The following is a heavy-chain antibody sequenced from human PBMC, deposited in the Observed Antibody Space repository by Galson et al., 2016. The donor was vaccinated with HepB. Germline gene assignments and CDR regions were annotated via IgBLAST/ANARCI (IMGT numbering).Heavy chain of an antibody. CDR2: SRHREARFAT. J-gene: IGHJ4*02. CDR3: ASPQYGKYIY. CDR1: GFTLSDHY. Sequence: SLRLSCAVSGFTLSDHYMDWVRQAPGKGLEWVGRSRHREARFATEYAASVKGRFTMSRDASRNSLYLQMNSLRSEDTALYYCASPQYGKYIYWGQGTLVTVSS. D-gene: IGHD6-6*01. V-gene: IGHV3-72*01.